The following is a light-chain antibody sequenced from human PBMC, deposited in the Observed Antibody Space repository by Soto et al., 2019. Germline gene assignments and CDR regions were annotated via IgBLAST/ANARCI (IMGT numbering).Light chain of an antibody. CDR2: DVS. Sequence: DIQVTQSPSTLSASVGDGVTITCRASQSIGTWLAWYQQKPGKAPKVLIYDVSSLKSGVPSRFSGSASATEFTLTISSLQPDDFATYYCQQYKSFWTFGQGTKVDI. CDR3: QQYKSFWT. V-gene: IGKV1-5*01. CDR1: QSIGTW. J-gene: IGKJ1*01.